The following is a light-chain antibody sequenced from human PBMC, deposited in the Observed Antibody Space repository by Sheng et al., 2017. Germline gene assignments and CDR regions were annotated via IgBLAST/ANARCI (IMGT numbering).Light chain of an antibody. CDR2: AAS. CDR1: QSVSSK. CDR3: QQYGDLPLT. Sequence: EIVMTQSPATLSVSPGERATLSCRASQSVSSKLAWYQQKPGQAPRLLIYAASTRATGIPARFSGSGSGTEFTLTISSLQSEDFAVYYCQQYGDLPLTFGPGTKVDI. J-gene: IGKJ3*01. V-gene: IGKV3-15*01.